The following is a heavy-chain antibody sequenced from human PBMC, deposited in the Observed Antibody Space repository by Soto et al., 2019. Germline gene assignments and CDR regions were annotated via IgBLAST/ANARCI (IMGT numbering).Heavy chain of an antibody. J-gene: IGHJ6*02. CDR2: ISAYNGNT. CDR1: GYTFTSYG. Sequence: APVKVSCKASGYTFTSYGSSWVRQAPGQGLEWMGWISAYNGNTNYAQKLQGRVTMTTDTSTSTAYMELRSLRSDDTAVYYCARFIAVAGTGYYYYYGMDVWGQGTTVTVSS. D-gene: IGHD6-19*01. CDR3: ARFIAVAGTGYYYYYGMDV. V-gene: IGHV1-18*01.